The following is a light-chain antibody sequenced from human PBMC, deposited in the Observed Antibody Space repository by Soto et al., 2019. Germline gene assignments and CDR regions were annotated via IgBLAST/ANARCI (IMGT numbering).Light chain of an antibody. J-gene: IGKJ2*01. V-gene: IGKV3-20*01. CDR1: QSISTNY. CDR2: GAS. Sequence: IVLTQSPGTLSLSPGERATLSCRASQSISTNYLAWYQQNPGQAPRPLISGASSRATGIPDRFSGSGSGTDFTVTISRLEPEDFAVYYCQQYGSSPYTFGQGTKLYIK. CDR3: QQYGSSPYT.